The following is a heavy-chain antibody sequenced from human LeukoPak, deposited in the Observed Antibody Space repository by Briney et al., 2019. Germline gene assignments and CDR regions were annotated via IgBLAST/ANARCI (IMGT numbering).Heavy chain of an antibody. D-gene: IGHD2-21*01. Sequence: ASVKVSCKASGYSFTDYYMHWVRQAPGQGLEWMGWINPNSGGTNSAQKFQGRVTMTRDTSITTIYMEVSWLTSDDTAIYYCARADRLHGGPYLIGPWGQGTLVTVSS. CDR1: GYSFTDYY. CDR3: ARADRLHGGPYLIGP. J-gene: IGHJ5*02. V-gene: IGHV1-2*02. CDR2: INPNSGGT.